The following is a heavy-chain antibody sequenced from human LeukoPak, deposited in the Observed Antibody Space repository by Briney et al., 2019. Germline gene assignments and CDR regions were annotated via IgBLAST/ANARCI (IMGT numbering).Heavy chain of an antibody. CDR1: GGSISSYC. CDR3: ARDAPISGYYDSSGSQLDY. CDR2: ICTSGST. J-gene: IGHJ4*02. V-gene: IGHV4-4*07. Sequence: SETLSLTCSVSGGSISSYCWSWIWQPAGKGLEWIGRICTSGSTKYNPSLKSRVTMSVDTSKNQFSLKLSSVTAADTAVYYCARDAPISGYYDSSGSQLDYWGQGTLVTVSS. D-gene: IGHD3-22*01.